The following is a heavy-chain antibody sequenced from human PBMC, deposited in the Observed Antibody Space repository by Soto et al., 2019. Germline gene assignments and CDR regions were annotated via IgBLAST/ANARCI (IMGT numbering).Heavy chain of an antibody. CDR3: ARRTYYYDGSAYYAFDY. CDR1: GFTFSNYA. Sequence: GGSLRLSCAASGFTFSNYAMSWVRQAPGKGLEWVSRINSDGSSTSYADSVKGRFTISRDNAKNTVYLQMNSLRAEDTAVYYCARRTYYYDGSAYYAFDYWGQGTLVTVSS. CDR2: INSDGSST. D-gene: IGHD3-22*01. J-gene: IGHJ4*02. V-gene: IGHV3-74*01.